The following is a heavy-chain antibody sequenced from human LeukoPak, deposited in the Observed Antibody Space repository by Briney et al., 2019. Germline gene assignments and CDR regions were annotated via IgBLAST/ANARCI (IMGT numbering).Heavy chain of an antibody. Sequence: GGSLRLSCAASGFTFSSYGMHWVRQAPGKGLEGVAVIWYDGSNKYYADSVKGRFTISRDNSKNTLYLQTNSLRAEDTAVYYCANDRAAGTYYFDYWGQGTLVTVSS. J-gene: IGHJ4*02. CDR2: IWYDGSNK. V-gene: IGHV3-33*06. CDR3: ANDRAAGTYYFDY. CDR1: GFTFSSYG. D-gene: IGHD6-13*01.